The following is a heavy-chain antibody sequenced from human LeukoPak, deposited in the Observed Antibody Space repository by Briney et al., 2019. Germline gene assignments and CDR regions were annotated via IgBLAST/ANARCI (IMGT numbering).Heavy chain of an antibody. Sequence: PGESLKISCKGSGYSFTTQWIAWVRQMPGQGLEWMGVIYPRDSDTRYRPSFQGQVTISADKFINTVYLQWSSLKASDTAMYYCARGRNYYYDVDVWGQGTTVTVS. CDR1: GYSFTTQW. J-gene: IGHJ6*02. CDR3: ARGRNYYYDVDV. CDR2: IYPRDSDT. V-gene: IGHV5-51*01.